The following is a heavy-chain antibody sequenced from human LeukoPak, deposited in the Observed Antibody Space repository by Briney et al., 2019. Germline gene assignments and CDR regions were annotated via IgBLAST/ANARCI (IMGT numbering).Heavy chain of an antibody. CDR3: ARDSLLSGTSSDC. CDR2: INQDGGTK. J-gene: IGHJ4*02. D-gene: IGHD6-6*01. V-gene: IGHV3-7*01. CDR1: GFSFGNYW. Sequence: PGGSLRLSCAASGFSFGNYWMSWVRQAPGKGLEWVANINQDGGTKYYADSVRGRFTVSRDNAKDSLFLDMNSLGAEDTAVYYCARDSLLSGTSSDCWGQGTLVTVSS.